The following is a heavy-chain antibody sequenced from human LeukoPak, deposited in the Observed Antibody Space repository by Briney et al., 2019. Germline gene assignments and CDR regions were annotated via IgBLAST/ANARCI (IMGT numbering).Heavy chain of an antibody. V-gene: IGHV4-59*01. D-gene: IGHD3-16*01. J-gene: IGHJ4*02. CDR3: AREIDYSAYFDF. CDR1: GGSISCFY. CDR2: IHYSGST. Sequence: KPSETLSLTCTVAGGSISCFYWSCLRPPPGEVLEWIGYIHYSGSTNYNPSLKSRVTISVDTSKNQFSLKLTSVTAADTAVYYCAREIDYSAYFDFWGQGTLVTVSS.